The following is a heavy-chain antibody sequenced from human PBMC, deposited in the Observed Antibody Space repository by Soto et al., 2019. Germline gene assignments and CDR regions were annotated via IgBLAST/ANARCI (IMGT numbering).Heavy chain of an antibody. J-gene: IGHJ4*02. CDR3: ARMDQSEYSGYDVPAALDY. V-gene: IGHV1-3*01. CDR2: INAGNGNT. CDR1: GYTFTSYA. D-gene: IGHD5-12*01. Sequence: GASVKVSCKASGYTFTSYAMHWVRQAPGQRLEWMGWINAGNGNTKYSQKFQGRVTITRDTSASTAYMELSSLRSEDTAVYYCARMDQSEYSGYDVPAALDYWGQGTLVTVSS.